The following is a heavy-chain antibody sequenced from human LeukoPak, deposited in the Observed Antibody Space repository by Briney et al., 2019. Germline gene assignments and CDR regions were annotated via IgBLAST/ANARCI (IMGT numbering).Heavy chain of an antibody. Sequence: PSETLSLTCDVSGYSITSGYHWGWVRQPPGKGLEWIASMYHGGSPFYNPSLKSRVTISLDASKNQLSLKLTSVTAADTAIYFCQRDDYNNHKANCWGQGILVTVSS. D-gene: IGHD4-11*01. CDR2: MYHGGSP. CDR1: GYSITSGYH. CDR3: QRDDYNNHKANC. V-gene: IGHV4-38-2*02. J-gene: IGHJ4*02.